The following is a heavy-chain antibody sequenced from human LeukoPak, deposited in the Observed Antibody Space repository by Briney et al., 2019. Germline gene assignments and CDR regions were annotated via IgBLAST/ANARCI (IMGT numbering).Heavy chain of an antibody. J-gene: IGHJ4*02. Sequence: GRSLRLSCAASGFTFDDYAMHWVRQAPGKGLEWVSGISWNSGSIGYADSVKGRFTISRDNAKNSLYLQMNSLRAEDTALYYCAKDIGERDGFDYWGQGTLVTVSS. CDR3: AKDIGERDGFDY. D-gene: IGHD5-24*01. CDR1: GFTFDDYA. CDR2: ISWNSGSI. V-gene: IGHV3-9*01.